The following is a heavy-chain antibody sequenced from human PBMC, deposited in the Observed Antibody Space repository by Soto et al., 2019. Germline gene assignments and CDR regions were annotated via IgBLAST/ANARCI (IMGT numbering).Heavy chain of an antibody. CDR3: TKNSGSYQIAY. CDR1: RFTFSSYA. Sequence: EEQLLESGGGLVQPGGSLRLSCEASRFTFSSYAMSWVRQAPGKGLEWVSVISGSGVSTYYADSVKGRFTISRDKSKNPLYLQINSLRAEDTAVYYCTKNSGSYQIAYWGQGTLVTVSS. CDR2: ISGSGVST. V-gene: IGHV3-23*01. D-gene: IGHD3-10*01. J-gene: IGHJ4*02.